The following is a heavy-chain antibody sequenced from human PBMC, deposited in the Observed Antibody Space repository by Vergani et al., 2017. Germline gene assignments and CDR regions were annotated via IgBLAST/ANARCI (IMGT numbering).Heavy chain of an antibody. Sequence: QVQLQESGPGLVKPSQTLSLTCTVSGGSISSGSYYWSWLRQPAEKGLEWIGRSYTSGSTNYNPSLKSRVTMSVDTSKNQFSLKLSSVTAADTAVYYCAKEDYTAGTSYYYMDVWGKGTTVTVSS. CDR1: GGSISSGSYY. V-gene: IGHV4-61*02. CDR3: AKEDYTAGTSYYYMDV. D-gene: IGHD6-13*01. J-gene: IGHJ6*03. CDR2: SYTSGST.